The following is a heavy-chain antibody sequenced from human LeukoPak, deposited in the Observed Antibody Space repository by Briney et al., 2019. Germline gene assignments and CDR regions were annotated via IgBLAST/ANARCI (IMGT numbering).Heavy chain of an antibody. Sequence: PGRSLRLSCAASGFTFSSYAMSWVRQAPGKGLEWVSAISGSGGSTYYADSVKGRFTISRDNSKNTLYLQMNSLRAEDTAVYYCAKFSQYYYDSSGYHFDYWGQGTLVTVSS. J-gene: IGHJ4*02. CDR2: ISGSGGST. V-gene: IGHV3-23*01. CDR3: AKFSQYYYDSSGYHFDY. D-gene: IGHD3-22*01. CDR1: GFTFSSYA.